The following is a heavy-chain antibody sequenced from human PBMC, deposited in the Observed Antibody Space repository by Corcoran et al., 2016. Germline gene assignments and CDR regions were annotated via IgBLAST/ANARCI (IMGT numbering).Heavy chain of an antibody. CDR3: ARDPEYNTYTGALDI. D-gene: IGHD3-3*01. J-gene: IGHJ3*02. CDR2: TYRRSKWYN. Sequence: QVQLQQSGTGLVKPSQTLSLTCAISGDSVSRNNAAWNWLRQSPSRGLEWLARTYRRSKWYNDYALSVKSRITINADTSKNQFSLQLNSMTPEDTAVYYCARDPEYNTYTGALDICGQGTIVTVSS. CDR1: GDSVSRNNAA. V-gene: IGHV6-1*01.